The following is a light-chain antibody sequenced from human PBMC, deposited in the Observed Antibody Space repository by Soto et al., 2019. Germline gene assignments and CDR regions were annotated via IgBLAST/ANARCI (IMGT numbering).Light chain of an antibody. J-gene: IGKJ3*01. CDR1: QSISSW. CDR2: KAS. Sequence: DIQMTQSPSTLSASVGDRVTITCRASQSISSWLAWYQQKPGKAPKLLIYKASNLERGVPSRFSGSGSGTEFTLTISSLQPDDFATYYCQQYNSYPLTFGPGTKVDIK. V-gene: IGKV1-5*03. CDR3: QQYNSYPLT.